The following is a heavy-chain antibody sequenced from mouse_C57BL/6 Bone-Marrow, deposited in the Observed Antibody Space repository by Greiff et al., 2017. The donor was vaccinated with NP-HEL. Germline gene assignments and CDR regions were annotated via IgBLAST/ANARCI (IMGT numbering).Heavy chain of an antibody. CDR1: GFTFSSYA. Sequence: EVNVVESGGGLVKPGGSLKLSCAASGFTFSSYAMSWVRQTPEKRLEWVATISDGGSYTYYPDNVKGRFTISRDNAKNNLYLQMSHLKSEDTAMYYCARGYYEGYAMDYWGQGTSVTVSS. CDR2: ISDGGSYT. J-gene: IGHJ4*01. V-gene: IGHV5-4*03. CDR3: ARGYYEGYAMDY. D-gene: IGHD2-4*01.